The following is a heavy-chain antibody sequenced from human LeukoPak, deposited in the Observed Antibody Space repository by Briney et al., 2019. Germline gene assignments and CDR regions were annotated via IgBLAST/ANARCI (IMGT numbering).Heavy chain of an antibody. D-gene: IGHD3-9*01. V-gene: IGHV7-4-1*02. CDR1: GYTFTDYA. Sequence: ASVKVSCKASGYTFTDYAIHWVRQAPGQGLEWLGYISTNTGNPTYAPDFTGRFVLSLDTSVSTAYLQISSLKAEGTAIYYCARSLYFDWLFDYWGQGTLVTVSS. CDR3: ARSLYFDWLFDY. CDR2: ISTNTGNP. J-gene: IGHJ4*02.